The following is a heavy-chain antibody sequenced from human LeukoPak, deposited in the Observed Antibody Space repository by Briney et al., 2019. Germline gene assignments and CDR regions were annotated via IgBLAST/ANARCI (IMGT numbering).Heavy chain of an antibody. CDR3: ARDQAAGPRYYYYGMDV. J-gene: IGHJ6*02. CDR1: GFTFSIYW. D-gene: IGHD6-13*01. V-gene: IGHV3-30*03. Sequence: GGSLRLSCAASGFTFSIYWMHWVRQTPGKGLEWVAVISYDGSNKYYADSVKGRFTISRVNSKNTLYLQMNSLRAEDTAVYYCARDQAAGPRYYYYGMDVWGQGTTVTVSS. CDR2: ISYDGSNK.